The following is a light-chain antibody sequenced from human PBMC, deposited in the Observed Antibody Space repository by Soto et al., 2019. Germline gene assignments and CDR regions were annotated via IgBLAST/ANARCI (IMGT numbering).Light chain of an antibody. CDR3: QQSDSLPIT. Sequence: DIQMTQSPSSVSAFVGDRVTITCRASQGINTWLAWYQQKPGKVPKLLMYSASILHTGVSSRFTGGGSGTEFTLTINSLQPEDFETYYCQQSDSLPITFGGGTKVDIK. V-gene: IGKV1-12*01. J-gene: IGKJ4*01. CDR1: QGINTW. CDR2: SAS.